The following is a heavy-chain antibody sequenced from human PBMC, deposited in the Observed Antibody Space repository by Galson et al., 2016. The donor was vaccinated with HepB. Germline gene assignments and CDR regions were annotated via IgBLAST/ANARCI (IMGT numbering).Heavy chain of an antibody. J-gene: IGHJ6*02. Sequence: SLRLSCAASGFTFSDYYMTWIRQAPGKGPEWVSFLYTGGSTFYADSVKGRFIISRDNSNKILYLQMNSLGAEDTAVYYCARERGSCSGVACPLVWGQGTTVTVSS. CDR2: LYTGGST. CDR3: ARERGSCSGVACPLV. V-gene: IGHV3-53*01. CDR1: GFTFSDYY. D-gene: IGHD2-15*01.